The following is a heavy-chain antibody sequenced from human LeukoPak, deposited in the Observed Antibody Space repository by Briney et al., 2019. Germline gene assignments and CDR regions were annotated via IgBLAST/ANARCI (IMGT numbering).Heavy chain of an antibody. CDR3: ARDPPGIAASVSGG. D-gene: IGHD6-13*01. Sequence: PGGSLRLSCTASGFTVSNNYMNWVRQAPGKGLEWVALIYSGGTTNYADSVKGRFTISRDNSKNTLYLQMTNVRAEDTAVYYCARDPPGIAASVSGGWGQGTLVTVCS. CDR2: IYSGGTT. J-gene: IGHJ4*02. V-gene: IGHV3-53*01. CDR1: GFTVSNNY.